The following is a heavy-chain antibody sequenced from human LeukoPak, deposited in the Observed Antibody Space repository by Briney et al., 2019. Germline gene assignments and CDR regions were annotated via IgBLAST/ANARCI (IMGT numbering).Heavy chain of an antibody. V-gene: IGHV1-2*04. CDR2: INPNSGGT. CDR1: GYTSTGYY. Sequence: ASVKVSCKASGYTSTGYYMHWVRQAPGQGLEWMGWINPNSGGTNYAQKFQGWVTMTRDTSISTAYMELSRLRSDDTAVYYCARSAPYCSSTSCYGGDNWFDPWGQGTLVTVSS. J-gene: IGHJ5*02. D-gene: IGHD2-2*01. CDR3: ARSAPYCSSTSCYGGDNWFDP.